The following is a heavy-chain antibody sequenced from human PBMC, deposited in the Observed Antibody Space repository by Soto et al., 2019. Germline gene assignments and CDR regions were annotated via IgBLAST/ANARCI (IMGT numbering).Heavy chain of an antibody. J-gene: IGHJ5*02. Sequence: GGSLRLSCAASGFIFRSFTMNWVRPAPGKGLEWVSTISSNSAYIYYTDALRGRFTIPRDNAKNSLHLQMNSLRAVDTTVYYCTRDASRDSSARGWFDPWGPATLVTVSS. CDR3: TRDASRDSSARGWFDP. D-gene: IGHD6-13*01. CDR1: GFIFRSFT. CDR2: ISSNSAYI. V-gene: IGHV3-21*01.